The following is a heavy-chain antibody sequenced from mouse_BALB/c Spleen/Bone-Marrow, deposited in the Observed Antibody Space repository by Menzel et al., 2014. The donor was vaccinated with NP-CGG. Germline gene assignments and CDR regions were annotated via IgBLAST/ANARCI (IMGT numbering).Heavy chain of an antibody. CDR3: ARDGNYPAWFAY. CDR2: IYPGDGDT. V-gene: IGHV1-87*01. Sequence: QVQLQQSGAELARPGASVKLSCKASGYTFTSYWMQWVKQRPGQGLEWIGAIYPGDGDTRYTQKFKDKATLTADKSSSTAYMQLSSLASEDSAVYYCARDGNYPAWFAYWGQGTLVTVSA. J-gene: IGHJ3*01. D-gene: IGHD2-1*01. CDR1: GYTFTSYW.